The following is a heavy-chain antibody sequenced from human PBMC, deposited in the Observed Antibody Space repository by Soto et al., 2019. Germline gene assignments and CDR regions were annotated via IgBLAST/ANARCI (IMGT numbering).Heavy chain of an antibody. Sequence: SEALCLTCTGSGGSISGSSYYWGWIRQPPGKGLEWIGSIYYSGSTYYNPSLKSRVTISVDTSKNQFSLKLSSVTAADTAVYYCARLEKSYCISTSCFGYYYYGMDVWGQGTTVT. V-gene: IGHV4-39*01. CDR3: ARLEKSYCISTSCFGYYYYGMDV. CDR2: IYYSGST. CDR1: GGSISGSSYY. J-gene: IGHJ6*02. D-gene: IGHD2-2*01.